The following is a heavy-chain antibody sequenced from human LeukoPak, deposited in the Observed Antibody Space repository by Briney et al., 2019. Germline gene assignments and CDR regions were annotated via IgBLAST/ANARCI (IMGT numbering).Heavy chain of an antibody. J-gene: IGHJ6*02. D-gene: IGHD3-22*01. CDR2: INSDGSST. Sequence: GGSLRLSCAASGFTFSSYWMHWVRQAAGKGLVWGSRINSDGSSTSYADSVKGRFTISRDNAKNTLYLQMNSLRAEDTAVYYCAREPYYYDSSGYYQDYYYYGMDVWGQGTTVTVSS. V-gene: IGHV3-74*01. CDR3: AREPYYYDSSGYYQDYYYYGMDV. CDR1: GFTFSSYW.